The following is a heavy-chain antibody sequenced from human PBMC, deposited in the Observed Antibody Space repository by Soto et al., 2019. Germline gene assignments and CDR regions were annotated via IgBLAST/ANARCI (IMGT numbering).Heavy chain of an antibody. Sequence: GSLRLSCAASGFTFSSYSMNWVRQAPGKGLEWVSSISSSSSYIYYADSVKGRFTISRDNAKNSLYLQMNSLRAEDTAVYYCARGFYFWSGYYAFDIWGQGTMVTVSS. V-gene: IGHV3-21*01. CDR2: ISSSSSYI. CDR3: ARGFYFWSGYYAFDI. J-gene: IGHJ3*02. D-gene: IGHD3-3*01. CDR1: GFTFSSYS.